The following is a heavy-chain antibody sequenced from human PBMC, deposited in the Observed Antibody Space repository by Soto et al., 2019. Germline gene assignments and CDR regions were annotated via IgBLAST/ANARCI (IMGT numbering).Heavy chain of an antibody. D-gene: IGHD2-2*01. CDR3: ARVYCSSTSCYVFAFDI. V-gene: IGHV3-48*01. J-gene: IGHJ3*02. CDR2: ISSSSSTI. Sequence: PGGSLRLSCAASGFTFSSYSRNWVRQAPGKGLEWVSYISSSSSTIYYADSVKGRFTISRDNAKNSLYLQMNSLRAEDTAVYYCARVYCSSTSCYVFAFDIWGQGTMVTVSS. CDR1: GFTFSSYS.